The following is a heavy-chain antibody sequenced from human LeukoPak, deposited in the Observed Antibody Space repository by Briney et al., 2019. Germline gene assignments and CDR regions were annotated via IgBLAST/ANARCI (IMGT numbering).Heavy chain of an antibody. Sequence: SQTLSLTCTVSGGSISSGDYYWSWIRQPPGKGLEWIGYIYYSGSTCYNPSLKSRVTISVDTSKNQFSLKLSSVTAADTAVYYCARVLLWFGELSHFDYWGQGTLVTVSS. CDR3: ARVLLWFGELSHFDY. D-gene: IGHD3-10*01. V-gene: IGHV4-30-4*01. CDR1: GGSISSGDYY. J-gene: IGHJ4*02. CDR2: IYYSGST.